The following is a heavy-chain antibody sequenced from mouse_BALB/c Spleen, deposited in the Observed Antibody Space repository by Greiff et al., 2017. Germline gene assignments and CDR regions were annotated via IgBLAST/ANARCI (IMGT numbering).Heavy chain of an antibody. CDR3: ARGYYGSAMDY. CDR1: GFTFSDYY. J-gene: IGHJ4*01. CDR2: ISDGGSYT. Sequence: EVKLVESGGGLVKPGGSLKLSCAASGFTFSDYYMYWVRQTPEKRLEWVATISDGGSYTYYPDSVKGRFTISRDNAKNNLYLQMSSLKSEDTAMYYCARGYYGSAMDYWGQGTSVTVSS. V-gene: IGHV5-4*02. D-gene: IGHD1-1*01.